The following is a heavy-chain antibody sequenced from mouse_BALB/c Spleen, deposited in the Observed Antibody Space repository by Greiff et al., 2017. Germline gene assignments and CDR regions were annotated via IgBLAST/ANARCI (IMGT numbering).Heavy chain of an antibody. Sequence: DVKLVESGGELVKPGGSLKLSCAASGFTFSSYGMYWVRQTPDQGLEWVATISSGGSYTYYPDSVKGRFTISRDNAKNTLYMQMSSLKSEDTAMYYCAGHYSRYDWFAYWGQGTLVTVSA. D-gene: IGHD2-14*01. CDR2: ISSGGSYT. V-gene: IGHV5-6*02. CDR3: AGHYSRYDWFAY. J-gene: IGHJ3*01. CDR1: GFTFSSYG.